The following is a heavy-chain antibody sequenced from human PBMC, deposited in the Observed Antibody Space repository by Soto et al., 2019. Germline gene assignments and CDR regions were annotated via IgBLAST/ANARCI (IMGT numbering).Heavy chain of an antibody. CDR1: GFTFNSHA. CDR3: AKVSSSWYSGFFDL. Sequence: EVQLLESGGGLVQPGGSLILSCTASGFTFNSHAMTWVRQAPGKGLEWVSGLSDSGSSTYYADSVKGRFTISRDNFMNTVYLQMNTLRVEDTAVYYCAKVSSSWYSGFFDLWGQGTLVTVSS. V-gene: IGHV3-23*01. J-gene: IGHJ4*02. CDR2: LSDSGSST. D-gene: IGHD6-13*01.